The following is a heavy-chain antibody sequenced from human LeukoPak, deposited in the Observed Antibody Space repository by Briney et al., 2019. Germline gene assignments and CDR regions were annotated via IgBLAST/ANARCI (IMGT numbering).Heavy chain of an antibody. D-gene: IGHD2-2*01. CDR3: ARDGPMHMGYYYYMDV. CDR2: IYYSGST. V-gene: IGHV4-59*01. CDR1: GGSISSYY. Sequence: SETLSLTCTVSGGSISSYYWSWIRQPPGTGLEWIGYIYYSGSTNYNPSLKSRVTISVDTSKNQFSLKLSSVTAADTAVYYCARDGPMHMGYYYYMDVWGKGTTVTVSS. J-gene: IGHJ6*03.